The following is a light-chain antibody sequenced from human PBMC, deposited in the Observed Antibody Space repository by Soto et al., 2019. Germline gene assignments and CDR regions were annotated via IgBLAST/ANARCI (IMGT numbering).Light chain of an antibody. CDR3: QQYGSSPFT. CDR1: QSVSNNY. J-gene: IGKJ3*01. CDR2: GAS. Sequence: EIVLTQSPGSLSLSPGERATLSCRASQSVSNNYLAWYQQKPGQAPRLLIYGASSRATGIPDRFSGSGSGTDFTLTISRLEPEDSAVYYCQQYGSSPFTFGPGTKVEIK. V-gene: IGKV3-20*01.